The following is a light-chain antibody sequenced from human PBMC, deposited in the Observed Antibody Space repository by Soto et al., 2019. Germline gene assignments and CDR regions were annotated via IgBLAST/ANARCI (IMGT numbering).Light chain of an antibody. V-gene: IGLV2-8*01. CDR2: EVN. J-gene: IGLJ2*01. Sequence: QSALTQPPSASGSPGQSVTISCTGTSDDVGGYNYVSWYQQHPGKAPKLMIYEVNKRPSGVPDRFSGSKSANTASLTVSGLQAEDEADYYCSSYAGRNDLIFGGGTKLTVL. CDR3: SSYAGRNDLI. CDR1: SDDVGGYNY.